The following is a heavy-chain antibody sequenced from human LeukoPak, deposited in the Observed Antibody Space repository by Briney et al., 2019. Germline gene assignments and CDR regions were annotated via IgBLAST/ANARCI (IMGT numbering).Heavy chain of an antibody. J-gene: IGHJ5*02. CDR2: IKQDGSEK. CDR3: ARGPRANHFNWFDP. D-gene: IGHD1-26*01. CDR1: GFTFSSYW. Sequence: GGSLRLSCAASGFTFSSYWMSWARRAPGRGLEWVAIIKQDGSEKYYVDSVKGRFTISRDNAKNSLYLQMNSLRAEDTAVYYCARGPRANHFNWFDPWGQGTLVTVSS. V-gene: IGHV3-7*01.